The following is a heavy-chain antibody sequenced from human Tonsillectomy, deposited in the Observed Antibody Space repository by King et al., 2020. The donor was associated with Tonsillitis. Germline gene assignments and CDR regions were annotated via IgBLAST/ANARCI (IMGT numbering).Heavy chain of an antibody. D-gene: IGHD3-10*01. J-gene: IGHJ4*02. V-gene: IGHV4-30-4*01. CDR1: GDSIINGDYY. CDR2: IYYSGST. CDR3: ARGPSELLWFGHLLS. Sequence: VQLQESGPELVKPSQTLSLTCSVSGDSIINGDYYWNWIRQPPGKGLEWIGYIYYSGSTYYNPSLKSRVSISVDTSKNQFSLNFSSVTAADTAIYYCARGPSELLWFGHLLSWGQGTLVTVSS.